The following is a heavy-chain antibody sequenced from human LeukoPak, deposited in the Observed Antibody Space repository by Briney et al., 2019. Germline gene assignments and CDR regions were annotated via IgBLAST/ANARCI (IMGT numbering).Heavy chain of an antibody. Sequence: GGSLRLSCAASGFTFSNAWMSWVRQAPGKGLEWVGRIKSKTDGGTTDYAAPVKGRFTISRDDSKNTLYLQMNSLKTEDTAVYYCTTGGPRYSSSWYPCYFDYWGQGTLVTVSS. CDR3: TTGGPRYSSSWYPCYFDY. CDR1: GFTFSNAW. V-gene: IGHV3-15*01. D-gene: IGHD6-13*01. J-gene: IGHJ4*02. CDR2: IKSKTDGGTT.